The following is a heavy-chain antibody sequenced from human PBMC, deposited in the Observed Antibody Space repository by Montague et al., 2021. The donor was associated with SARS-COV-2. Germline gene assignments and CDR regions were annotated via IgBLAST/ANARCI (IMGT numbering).Heavy chain of an antibody. J-gene: IGHJ4*02. D-gene: IGHD2-21*01. CDR1: GASMKSYC. V-gene: IGHV4-59*01. Sequence: SETLSLTCSVSGASMKSYCWTWVRQSPGKGLQWIGYTYYSGSTSYDPSLQSRLTMTVDTSKSQFTLRLMSVTAADSAVYYCARVEGMIGGITHFDYWGQGLPVTVSS. CDR2: TYYSGST. CDR3: ARVEGMIGGITHFDY.